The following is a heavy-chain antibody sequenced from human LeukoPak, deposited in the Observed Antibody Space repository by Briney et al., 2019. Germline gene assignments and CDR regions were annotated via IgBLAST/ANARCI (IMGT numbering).Heavy chain of an antibody. J-gene: IGHJ3*02. CDR3: ARIVAGMGTLGAFDI. CDR2: IYYSGST. V-gene: IGHV4-30-4*01. CDR1: GGSISSGDYY. D-gene: IGHD6-19*01. Sequence: SETLSLTCTVSGGSISSGDYYWSWIRQPPGKGLEWIGCIYYSGSTYYNPSLKSRVTISVDTSKNQFSLKLSSVTAADTAVYYCARIVAGMGTLGAFDIWGQGTMVTVSS.